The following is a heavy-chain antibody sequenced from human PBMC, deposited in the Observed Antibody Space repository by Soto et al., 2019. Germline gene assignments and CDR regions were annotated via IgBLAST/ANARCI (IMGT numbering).Heavy chain of an antibody. D-gene: IGHD1-1*01. V-gene: IGHV4-4*08. CDR2: LSSSGAT. Sequence: HLEESGPGLVKTSETLSLSCRISGGSVSDYDWHWIRQSPGKGLEWIGYLSSSGATSYSPPLKSRLSITLASSKKQLSLKMTSVTAADAAMYYCASNMWNDAADRDGTLNIWGKGTQVTVSS. CDR1: GGSVSDYD. CDR3: ASNMWNDAADRDGTLNI. J-gene: IGHJ3*02.